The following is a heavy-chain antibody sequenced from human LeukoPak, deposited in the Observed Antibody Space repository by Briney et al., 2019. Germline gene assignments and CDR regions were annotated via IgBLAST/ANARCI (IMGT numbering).Heavy chain of an antibody. Sequence: ASVKVSCKASAYTFTSYGISWVRQAPGQGLEWMGWISAYNGNTDYAQKLQGRVTMTTDTSTSTAYMELRSLRSDDTAVYYCATSRPKYSSSSYYFDYWGQGTLVTVSS. V-gene: IGHV1-18*01. CDR1: AYTFTSYG. CDR2: ISAYNGNT. CDR3: ATSRPKYSSSSYYFDY. J-gene: IGHJ4*02. D-gene: IGHD6-6*01.